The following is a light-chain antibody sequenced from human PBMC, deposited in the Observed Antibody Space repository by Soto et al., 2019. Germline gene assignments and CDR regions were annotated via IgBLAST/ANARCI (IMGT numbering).Light chain of an antibody. V-gene: IGLV2-14*01. Sequence: QTVVTQPASVSGSPGQSITISCIGTSNDIGGYNYVSWYQQHPGEAPKLMIFEVSNRPSGVSNRFSGSKSDNTASLTISGLQTEDEADYYCCSYTSSGIIFGGGTKLTVL. J-gene: IGLJ2*01. CDR2: EVS. CDR3: CSYTSSGII. CDR1: SNDIGGYNY.